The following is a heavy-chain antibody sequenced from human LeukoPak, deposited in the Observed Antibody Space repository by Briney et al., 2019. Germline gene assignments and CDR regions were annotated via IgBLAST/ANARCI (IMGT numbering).Heavy chain of an antibody. Sequence: GGSLRLSCAASGFTFSGSAMHWVRQASGKGLEWVGRIRSKANSYATAYAASVKGRFTISRDDSKNTAYLQMNSLKTEDTAVYYCTSHFSNALPGRSWYPRSYYYYMDVWGKGTTVTVSS. V-gene: IGHV3-73*01. J-gene: IGHJ6*03. D-gene: IGHD6-13*01. CDR1: GFTFSGSA. CDR2: IRSKANSYAT. CDR3: TSHFSNALPGRSWYPRSYYYYMDV.